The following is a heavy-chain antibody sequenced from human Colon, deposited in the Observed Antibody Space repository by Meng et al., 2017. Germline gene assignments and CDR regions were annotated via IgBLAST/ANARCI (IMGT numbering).Heavy chain of an antibody. D-gene: IGHD1-1*01. V-gene: IGHV4-31*03. CDR2: INHSGST. CDR1: GGSLSSDTYY. CDR3: ARGLNEGGLAHNWFDP. J-gene: IGHJ5*02. Sequence: QAQRPESGPGLVKPSQNLSLTCTVSGGSLSSDTYYWTWIRQDPGKGLEWIGIINHSGSTYYNPSLKSRVTMSLDTSKQQFSLKLISVTAADTAVYFCARGLNEGGLAHNWFDPWGQGTLVTVSS.